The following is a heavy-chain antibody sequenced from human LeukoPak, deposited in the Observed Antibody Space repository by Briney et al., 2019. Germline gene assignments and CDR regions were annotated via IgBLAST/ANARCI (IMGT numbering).Heavy chain of an antibody. CDR3: ARRAGAYSHPYDY. Sequence: GGSLRLSCTVSGFTVSTNPWSWVRQAPGKGLEWVSFIYSGGDTHYSDSVKGRFTISRDNSKNTLYLQMNSLRPEDTAVYYCARRAGAYSHPYDYWGQGTLVTVSS. D-gene: IGHD4/OR15-4a*01. J-gene: IGHJ4*02. CDR2: IYSGGDT. CDR1: GFTVSTNP. V-gene: IGHV3-53*01.